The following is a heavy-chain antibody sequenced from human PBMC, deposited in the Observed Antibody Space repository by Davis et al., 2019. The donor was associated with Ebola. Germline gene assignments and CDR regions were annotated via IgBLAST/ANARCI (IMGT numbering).Heavy chain of an antibody. CDR2: IYPGDSDT. CDR3: ARHGKWFGELLSRWGWFDP. Sequence: GESLKIPCTGSGYSFTSYWIGWVRQIPGKGLEWSGIIYPGDSDTRHTPSFQGPVPISADNSISNASLQWSSLKASDTARYYCARHGKWFGELLSRWGWFDPWGQGTLVTVSS. V-gene: IGHV5-51*01. J-gene: IGHJ5*02. D-gene: IGHD3-10*01. CDR1: GYSFTSYW.